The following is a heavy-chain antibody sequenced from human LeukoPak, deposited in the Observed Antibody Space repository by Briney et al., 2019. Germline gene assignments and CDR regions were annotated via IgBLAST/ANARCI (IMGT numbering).Heavy chain of an antibody. CDR2: MNPNSGNT. CDR3: ARKNYCYYYMDV. Sequence: ASVKVSCKASGYTFTSYDINWVRQATGQGLEWMGWMNPNSGNTGYAQKFQGRVTITRNTSIGTAYMELSSLRSEDTAVYYCARKNYCYYYMDVWGKGTTVTVSS. V-gene: IGHV1-8*03. CDR1: GYTFTSYD. J-gene: IGHJ6*03.